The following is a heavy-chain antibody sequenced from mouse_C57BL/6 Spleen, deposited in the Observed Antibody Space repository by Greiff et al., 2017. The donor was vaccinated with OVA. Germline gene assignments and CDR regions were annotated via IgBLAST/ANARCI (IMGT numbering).Heavy chain of an antibody. Sequence: EVQLQQSGPALMQPLSSLMKSCKTSGYSFPDSNMHWVKRSHGKSLEWIGYINPNNGGTSYNQKFKGKATLTVNKSSSTAYMELRSLTSEDSAVDYRRPRLSGTGAHWGEGTLVIVSA. CDR2: INPNNGGT. D-gene: IGHD4-1*01. CDR3: RPRLSGTGAH. J-gene: IGHJ3*01. V-gene: IGHV1-22*01. CDR1: GYSFPDSN.